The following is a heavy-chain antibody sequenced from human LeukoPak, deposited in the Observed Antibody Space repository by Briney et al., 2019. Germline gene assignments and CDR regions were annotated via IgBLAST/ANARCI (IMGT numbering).Heavy chain of an antibody. J-gene: IGHJ4*02. CDR2: ISGSGSTT. CDR3: ARSYYGSGSLAKY. D-gene: IGHD3-10*01. V-gene: IGHV3-23*01. Sequence: GGSLRLSCAASGFTFSSYAMSWVRQAPGKGLEWVSAISGSGSTTYYADSVKGRITISRDNSKNTLYLQMNSLRAEDTAVYYCARSYYGSGSLAKYWGQGTLVTVSS. CDR1: GFTFSSYA.